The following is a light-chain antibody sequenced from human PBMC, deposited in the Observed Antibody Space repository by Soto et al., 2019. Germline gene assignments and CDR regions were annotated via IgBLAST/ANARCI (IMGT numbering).Light chain of an antibody. CDR2: GAF. CDR3: QQHETLIT. J-gene: IGKJ5*01. V-gene: IGKV3-20*01. Sequence: EIVLTQSPATLSLSPGERATLSCRASESVAGYLAWYQQKPGLPPRLLIYGAFTRATGIPDRFSGSGSGTDFTLTISRLEPEDFAVYYCQQHETLITFGQGTRLEIK. CDR1: ESVAGY.